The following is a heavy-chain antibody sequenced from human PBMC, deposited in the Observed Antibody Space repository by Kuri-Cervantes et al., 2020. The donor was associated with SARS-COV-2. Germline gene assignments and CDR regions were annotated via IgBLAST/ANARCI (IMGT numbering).Heavy chain of an antibody. Sequence: LSLTCAASGFTFRSYEMNWVRQAPGKGLEWVSYISSSGSTIYYADSVKGRFTISRDNAKNSLYLQMNSLRAEDTAVYYCARANTYGDYVLDYWGQGTLVTVSS. CDR1: GFTFRSYE. V-gene: IGHV3-48*03. CDR3: ARANTYGDYVLDY. J-gene: IGHJ4*02. CDR2: ISSSGSTI. D-gene: IGHD4-17*01.